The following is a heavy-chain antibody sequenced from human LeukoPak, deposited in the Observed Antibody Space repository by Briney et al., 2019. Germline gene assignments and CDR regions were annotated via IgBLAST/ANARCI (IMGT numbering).Heavy chain of an antibody. V-gene: IGHV3-23*01. J-gene: IGHJ6*04. CDR3: AELGITMIGGV. CDR2: ISGSAYNT. CDR1: GFTFTSYG. Sequence: GGSLRLSCAASGFTFTSYGMSWVRQAPGKGLEWISSISGSAYNTYYADSVKGRFTISRDNAKNSLYLQMNSLRAEDTAVYYCAELGITMIGGVWGKGTTVTISS. D-gene: IGHD3-10*02.